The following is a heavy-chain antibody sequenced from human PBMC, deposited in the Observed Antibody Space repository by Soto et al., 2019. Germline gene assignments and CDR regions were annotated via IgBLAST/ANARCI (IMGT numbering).Heavy chain of an antibody. CDR1: GGTFSSYA. J-gene: IGHJ6*02. CDR2: IIPIFGTA. V-gene: IGHV1-69*06. CDR3: ARDQGAWIQLWLQGNYYYGMDV. Sequence: GASVKVCCKASGGTFSSYAISWVRQAPGQGLEWMGGIIPIFGTANYAQKFQGRVTITADKSTSTAYMELSSLRSEDTAVYYCARDQGAWIQLWLQGNYYYGMDVWGQGTTVTVSS. D-gene: IGHD5-18*01.